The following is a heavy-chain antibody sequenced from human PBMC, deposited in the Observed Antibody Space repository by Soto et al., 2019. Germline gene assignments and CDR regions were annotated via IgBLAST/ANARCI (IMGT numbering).Heavy chain of an antibody. V-gene: IGHV1-24*01. Sequence: ASVKVSCKVSGYTLTELSMHWVRQAPGKGLEWMGGFDPEDGETIYAQKFQGRVTMTEDTSTDTAYMELSSLRSEDTAVYYCATGVVVVAATEYGPKLGGYYFDYWGQGTLVTVSS. J-gene: IGHJ4*02. CDR1: GYTLTELS. CDR3: ATGVVVVAATEYGPKLGGYYFDY. CDR2: FDPEDGET. D-gene: IGHD2-15*01.